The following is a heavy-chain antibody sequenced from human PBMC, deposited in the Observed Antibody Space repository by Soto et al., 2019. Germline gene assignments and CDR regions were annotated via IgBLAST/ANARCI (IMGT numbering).Heavy chain of an antibody. CDR1: GFTFSDHS. CDR2: ISTTGRYI. V-gene: IGHV3-21*01. J-gene: IGHJ4*02. CDR3: AAGTDTAMEQGADY. D-gene: IGHD5-18*01. Sequence: EVQLVESGGGLVKPGGSLRLSCAASGFTFSDHSMNWVRQAPGKGFEWVSSISTTGRYIYYSDSMAGRFTISRDNAKNSLCLQINSLRGDDTAIYYCAAGTDTAMEQGADYWGQGTLVTVSS.